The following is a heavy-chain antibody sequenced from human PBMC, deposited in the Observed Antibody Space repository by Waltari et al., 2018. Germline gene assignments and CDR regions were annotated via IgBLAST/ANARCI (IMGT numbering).Heavy chain of an antibody. J-gene: IGHJ4*02. Sequence: EVQLVESAGALVPPVRSLRPSFPASDFTLAEPAMHWARQAPGKGLEWVSSFSWNSGIIGYADSVKGRFTISRDHAKNSLYLQMNSLRAEDTAFYYCAKGAAAGPFFDYWGQGTLVTVSS. D-gene: IGHD6-13*01. CDR3: AKGAAAGPFFDY. CDR2: FSWNSGII. CDR1: DFTLAEPA. V-gene: IGHV3-9*01.